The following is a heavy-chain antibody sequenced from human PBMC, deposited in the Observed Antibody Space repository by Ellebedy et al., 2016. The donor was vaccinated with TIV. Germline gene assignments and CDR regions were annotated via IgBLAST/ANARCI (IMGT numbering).Heavy chain of an antibody. CDR2: IYHSGST. CDR1: GGSISSGGYS. Sequence: SETLSLTXAVSGGSISSGGYSWSWIRQPPGKGLEWIGYIYHSGSTYYNPSLKSRVTISVDRSKNQFSLKLSSVTAADTAVYYCARLIMVRGVSYYFDYWGQGTLVTVSS. V-gene: IGHV4-30-2*01. CDR3: ARLIMVRGVSYYFDY. J-gene: IGHJ4*02. D-gene: IGHD3-10*01.